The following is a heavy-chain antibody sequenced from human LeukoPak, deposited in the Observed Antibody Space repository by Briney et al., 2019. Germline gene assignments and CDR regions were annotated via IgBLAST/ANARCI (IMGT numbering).Heavy chain of an antibody. Sequence: SETLSLTCTVSGVSIRDNNYYWGWVRQPPGKGLEWIGRMFYTGSTYYNPSLRPRVTLSVDTSKNQLSLNLKSGTAADTAVYFCARLLLGSTVIDYWGQGALVIVSS. CDR3: ARLLLGSTVIDY. V-gene: IGHV4-39*01. CDR1: GVSIRDNNYY. J-gene: IGHJ4*02. D-gene: IGHD2-8*02. CDR2: MFYTGST.